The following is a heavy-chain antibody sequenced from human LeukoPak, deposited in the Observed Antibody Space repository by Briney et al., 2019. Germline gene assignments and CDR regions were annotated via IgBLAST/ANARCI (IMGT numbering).Heavy chain of an antibody. Sequence: SETLSLTCAVSGGSISSGGYSWSWIRQPPGKGLEWIGYLYHSGSTYYNPSLKSRVTISVDRSKNQFSLKLSSVTAADTAVYYCARGGQGLGTWGQGTLVTVSS. D-gene: IGHD1-7*01. J-gene: IGHJ4*02. CDR2: LYHSGST. CDR1: GGSISSGGYS. V-gene: IGHV4-30-2*01. CDR3: ARGGQGLGT.